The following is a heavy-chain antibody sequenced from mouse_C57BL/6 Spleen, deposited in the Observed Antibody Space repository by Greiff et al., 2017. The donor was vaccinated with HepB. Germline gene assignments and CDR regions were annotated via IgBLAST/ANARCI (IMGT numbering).Heavy chain of an antibody. Sequence: QVQLQQPGAELVKPGASVKLSCKASGYTFTSYWMQWVKQRPGQGLEWIGEIDPSDSYTNYNQKFKGKATLTVDTSSSTAYMQRSSLTSEDSAVYDCARGGGYYLYAMDYWGQGTSVTVSS. J-gene: IGHJ4*01. V-gene: IGHV1-50*01. CDR2: IDPSDSYT. CDR3: ARGGGYYLYAMDY. CDR1: GYTFTSYW. D-gene: IGHD2-3*01.